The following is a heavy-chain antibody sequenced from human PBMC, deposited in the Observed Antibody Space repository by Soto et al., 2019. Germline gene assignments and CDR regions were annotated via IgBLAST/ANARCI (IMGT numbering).Heavy chain of an antibody. V-gene: IGHV4-4*07. J-gene: IGHJ6*02. CDR3: ERDDYNCNYCYDNDMAV. CDR1: GGSISSYY. D-gene: IGHD4-4*01. CDR2: IYTSGST. Sequence: QVQLQESGPGLVKPSETLSLTCTVPGGSISSYYWSWIRQPAGKGLERIGRIYTSGSTNYNPSLKNRVTMTVDTSKNQFSLTASSGTAADTSVYYCERDDYNCNYCYDNDMAVRRQGHTVTVSS.